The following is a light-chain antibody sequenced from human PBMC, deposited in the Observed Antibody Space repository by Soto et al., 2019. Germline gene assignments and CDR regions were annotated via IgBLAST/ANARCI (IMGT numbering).Light chain of an antibody. CDR1: RSIRTY. Sequence: DIQVTQSPSSLSASVGDRVTITCRASRSIRTYLNWYQQRPGKPPKLLIQTASTLQGGVPSRFSGSGSGTDFTLTISSLQPEDFAAYYCQQTYSTFNSVGQGTKLEIK. V-gene: IGKV1-39*01. CDR2: TAS. CDR3: QQTYSTFNS. J-gene: IGKJ2*03.